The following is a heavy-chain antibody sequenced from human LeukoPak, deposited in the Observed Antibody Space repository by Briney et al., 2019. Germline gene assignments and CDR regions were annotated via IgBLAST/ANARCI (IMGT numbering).Heavy chain of an antibody. CDR1: GDSISSYY. Sequence: PSGTLSLTCTVSGDSISSYYWNWIRQPAGKGLEWIGRVYPSRNTNYNPSLKSRILISVDTSKNQFSLKLSSVTAADTAVYYCARALAAAGDYFDSWGQGTLVTVSS. CDR3: ARALAAAGDYFDS. J-gene: IGHJ4*02. D-gene: IGHD6-13*01. CDR2: VYPSRNT. V-gene: IGHV4-4*07.